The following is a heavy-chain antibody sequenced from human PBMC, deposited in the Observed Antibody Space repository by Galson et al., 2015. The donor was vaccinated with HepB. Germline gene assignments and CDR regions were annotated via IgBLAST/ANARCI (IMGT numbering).Heavy chain of an antibody. V-gene: IGHV3-30*02. CDR1: GFTLNRYG. CDR2: IRDHGSNK. D-gene: IGHD3-10*02. J-gene: IGHJ3*01. CDR3: AKDPVFGDP. Sequence: SLRLSCAASGFTLNRYGMHWVRQAPGKGLEWVAVIRDHGSNKFYGDSVKGRFTISSDNSKYTLYLQMDSLTTDDTAVYYCAKDPVFGDPWGQGTMVTVSS.